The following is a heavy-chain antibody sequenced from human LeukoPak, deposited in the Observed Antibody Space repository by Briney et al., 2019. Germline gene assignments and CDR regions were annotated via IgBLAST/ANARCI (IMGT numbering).Heavy chain of an antibody. Sequence: GGSLRLSCAASGFTFSSYWMNWARQAPGKGLEWVASINHNGNVNYYVDSVKGRFTISRDNAKNSLYLQMSNLRAEDTAVYFCARGGGLDVWGPGATVTVSS. V-gene: IGHV3-7*03. D-gene: IGHD3-16*01. CDR2: INHNGNVN. CDR1: GFTFSSYW. J-gene: IGHJ6*02. CDR3: ARGGGLDV.